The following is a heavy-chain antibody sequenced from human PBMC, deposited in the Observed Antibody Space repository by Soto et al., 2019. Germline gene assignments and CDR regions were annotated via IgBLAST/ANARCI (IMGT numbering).Heavy chain of an antibody. Sequence: PGESLKISCKGSGYSFTSYWIGWVRQMPGKGLEWMGIIYPGDSDTRYSPSFQGQVTISADKSISTTYLQWSSLKASDTAMYYCARQDYDFWSGYPWGWFDPWGQGTLVTVSS. CDR2: IYPGDSDT. J-gene: IGHJ5*02. CDR1: GYSFTSYW. V-gene: IGHV5-51*01. CDR3: ARQDYDFWSGYPWGWFDP. D-gene: IGHD3-3*01.